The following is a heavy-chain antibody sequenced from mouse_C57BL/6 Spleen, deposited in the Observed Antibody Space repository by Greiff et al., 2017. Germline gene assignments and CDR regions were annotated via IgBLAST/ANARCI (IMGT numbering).Heavy chain of an antibody. V-gene: IGHV5-4*01. CDR2: ISDGGSYT. Sequence: LQESGGGLVKPGGSLKLSCAASGFTFSSYAMSWVRQTPEKRLEWVATISDGGSYTYYPDNVKGRFTISRDNAKNNLYLQMSHLKSEDTAMYYCAREGTVDSFDYWGQGTTLTVSS. CDR1: GFTFSSYA. J-gene: IGHJ2*01. D-gene: IGHD1-1*01. CDR3: AREGTVDSFDY.